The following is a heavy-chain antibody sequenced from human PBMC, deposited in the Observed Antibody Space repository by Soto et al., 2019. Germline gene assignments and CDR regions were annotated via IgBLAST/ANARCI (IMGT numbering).Heavy chain of an antibody. Sequence: LRLSCAASGFAFSSYEMNWVRQAPGKGLEWISYIPSSGGTIYYADSVKGRFTISRDNAKNSLYLQMNSLRDEDTAIYYCARKLLFGEEYFDCWGQGTLVTVSS. D-gene: IGHD3-10*02. V-gene: IGHV3-48*03. J-gene: IGHJ4*02. CDR2: IPSSGGTI. CDR1: GFAFSSYE. CDR3: ARKLLFGEEYFDC.